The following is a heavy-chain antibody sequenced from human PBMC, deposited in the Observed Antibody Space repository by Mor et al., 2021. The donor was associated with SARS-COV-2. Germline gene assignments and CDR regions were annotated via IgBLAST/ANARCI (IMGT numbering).Heavy chain of an antibody. V-gene: IGHV4-31*02. CDR2: INYSGST. Sequence: LEWIGYINYSGSTYYKPSLKSRVTISVDTSKNQFSLKLSSVTAADTAVYYCARVWRLLYYFDYWGQGTLVTVS. CDR3: ARVWRLLYYFDY. D-gene: IGHD1-26*01. J-gene: IGHJ4*02.